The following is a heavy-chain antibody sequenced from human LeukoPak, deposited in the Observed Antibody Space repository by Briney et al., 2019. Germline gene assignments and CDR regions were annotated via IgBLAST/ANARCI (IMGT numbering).Heavy chain of an antibody. D-gene: IGHD3-10*01. V-gene: IGHV1-18*01. CDR1: GYTFSTYG. J-gene: IGHJ3*01. Sequence: ASVKVSCKASGYTFSTYGISWVRQAPGQGLEWMGWISAYKGNTYYAQKLQGRVTMTTDTSTSTAYMELRSLRSDDTAIYYCERDLYYYGSGSYYDVFDVWGQGTMVTVSS. CDR2: ISAYKGNT. CDR3: ERDLYYYGSGSYYDVFDV.